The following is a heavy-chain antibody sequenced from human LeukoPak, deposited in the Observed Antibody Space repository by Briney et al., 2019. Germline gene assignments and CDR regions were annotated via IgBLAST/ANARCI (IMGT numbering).Heavy chain of an antibody. V-gene: IGHV3-7*01. J-gene: IGHJ5*02. CDR2: IKQDGGET. Sequence: GGSLRLSCAASGFTVSSNYMSWVRQAPGKGLEWVANIKQDGGETQYADSVKGRFTISRDNAKNSLYLQMNSPRAEDTAMYYCAREEWWFDPWGQGTLVTVSS. D-gene: IGHD2-8*01. CDR3: AREEWWFDP. CDR1: GFTVSSNY.